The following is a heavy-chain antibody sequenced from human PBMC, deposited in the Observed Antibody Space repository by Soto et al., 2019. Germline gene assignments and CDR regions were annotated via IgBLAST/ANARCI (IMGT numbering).Heavy chain of an antibody. CDR3: AREDDILTGSFDY. Sequence: GSLRLSCAASGFTFSQYDMHWVRQAPGKGLEWVAVISYDGTNNYYADSLKGRFTISRDNSENTLYLQMNSLRPEDTAVYYCAREDDILTGSFDYWGQGTLVTVSS. V-gene: IGHV3-30*03. J-gene: IGHJ4*02. CDR1: GFTFSQYD. CDR2: ISYDGTNN. D-gene: IGHD3-9*01.